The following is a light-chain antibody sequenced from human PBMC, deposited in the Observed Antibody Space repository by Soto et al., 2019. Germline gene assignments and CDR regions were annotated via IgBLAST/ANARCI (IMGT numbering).Light chain of an antibody. CDR2: AAS. Sequence: DIQLIQSPSFLSASVGDRVTITCRASQGISSYLAWYQQKPGKAPKLLIYAASTLQSGVPSRFSGSGSGTEFTLTISSLQPEDFATYYCQQFKSYSYTFGQGTKLEIK. J-gene: IGKJ2*01. CDR1: QGISSY. V-gene: IGKV1-9*01. CDR3: QQFKSYSYT.